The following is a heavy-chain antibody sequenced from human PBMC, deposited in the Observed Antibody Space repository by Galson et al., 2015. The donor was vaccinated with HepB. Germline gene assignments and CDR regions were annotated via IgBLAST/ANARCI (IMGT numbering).Heavy chain of an antibody. D-gene: IGHD3-10*01. CDR1: GFTFDDYT. Sequence: SLRLSCAASGFTFDDYTMHWVRQVPGKSLEWVSLIGWDGVTTYYANSVKGRFTISRDNSKHSLFLQMNSLRTQDTALYYCVKDLTYYYGSGISRAYGLDVWGQGTTVTVAS. CDR3: VKDLTYYYGSGISRAYGLDV. V-gene: IGHV3-43*01. J-gene: IGHJ6*02. CDR2: IGWDGVTT.